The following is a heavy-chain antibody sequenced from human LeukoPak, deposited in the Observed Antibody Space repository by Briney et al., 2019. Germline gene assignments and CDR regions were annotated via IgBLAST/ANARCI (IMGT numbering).Heavy chain of an antibody. CDR1: GFTFDDYA. CDR3: AKSRELIADFDY. D-gene: IGHD6-13*01. Sequence: GRSLRLSCAASGFTFDDYAMHWVRQAPGKGLEWVSGISWNSGSIGYADSVKGRFTISRDNAKNSLYLQMNSLRAEDAALYYCAKSRELIADFDYWGQGTLVTVSS. CDR2: ISWNSGSI. J-gene: IGHJ4*02. V-gene: IGHV3-9*01.